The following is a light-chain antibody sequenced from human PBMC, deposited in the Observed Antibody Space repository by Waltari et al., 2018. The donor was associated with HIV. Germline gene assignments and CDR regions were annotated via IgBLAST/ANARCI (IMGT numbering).Light chain of an antibody. CDR2: WAS. V-gene: IGKV4-1*01. J-gene: IGKJ2*01. CDR3: QQYSAAPGT. Sequence: DIVMTHSPHPLGVSVGESDTTNYKPTQSVLYNSNNKNYLAWYQQNLGQPPNLLIYWASTRYSGVPDRFRGSGSGTDFTLTISSLQAEDVAVYYCQQYSAAPGTFGQGTKLEIK. CDR1: QSVLYNSNNKNY.